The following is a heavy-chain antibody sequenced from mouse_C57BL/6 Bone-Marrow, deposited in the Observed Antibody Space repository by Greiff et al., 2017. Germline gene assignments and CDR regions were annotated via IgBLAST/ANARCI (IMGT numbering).Heavy chain of an antibody. Sequence: QVQLQQSGAELVKPGASVKISCKASGYTFTDYYINWVKQRPGQGLEWIGKIGPGSGSTYYNEKFKGKATLTADKSSSTAYMQLSSLTSEDSAVYFWARSGPYYYGSSYGFAYWGQGTLVTVSA. CDR2: IGPGSGST. V-gene: IGHV1-77*01. CDR3: ARSGPYYYGSSYGFAY. CDR1: GYTFTDYY. D-gene: IGHD1-1*01. J-gene: IGHJ3*01.